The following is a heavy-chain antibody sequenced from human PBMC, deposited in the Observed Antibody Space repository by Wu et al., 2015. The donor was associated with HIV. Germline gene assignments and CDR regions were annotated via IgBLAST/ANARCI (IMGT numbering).Heavy chain of an antibody. J-gene: IGHJ5*02. D-gene: IGHD3-16*01. CDR3: VTNMIVNPGYNWFDP. Sequence: QVHLVQSGAEVKKPGASVKVSCKVSGSNLRKISIHWVRQAPGKGLEWMGGFVPEDDLTIYAPKFQGRVRMAEDTSTDTAYMQMNSLKSEDTAVYYCVTNMIVNPGYNWFDPGAREPWSPSPQ. CDR2: FVPEDDLT. CDR1: GSNLRKIS. V-gene: IGHV1-24*01.